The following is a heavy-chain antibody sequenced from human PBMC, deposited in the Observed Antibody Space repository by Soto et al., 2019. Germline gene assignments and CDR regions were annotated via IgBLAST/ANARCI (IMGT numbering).Heavy chain of an antibody. V-gene: IGHV1-18*04. CDR3: ASDNWNYPVKLDY. J-gene: IGHJ4*02. CDR2: ISAYNGNT. Sequence: ASVKVSCKASGYTFTSYGISWVRQAPGQGLGWMGWISAYNGNTNYAQKLQGRVTMTTDTSTSTAYMELRSLRPDDTAVYYCASDNWNYPVKLDYWGQGTLVTVSS. CDR1: GYTFTSYG. D-gene: IGHD1-7*01.